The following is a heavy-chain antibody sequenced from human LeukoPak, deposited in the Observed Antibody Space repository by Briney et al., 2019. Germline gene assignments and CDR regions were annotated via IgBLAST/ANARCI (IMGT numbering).Heavy chain of an antibody. V-gene: IGHV3-30*18. CDR3: AKAAGKENGYDFFFQH. D-gene: IGHD3/OR15-3a*01. CDR2: ISIDGKKS. CDR1: GFNFNNYD. Sequence: GGSLRLSCAASGFNFNNYDMHWVRQAPGKGLEWVAVISIDGKKSYCADSVKGRFTISRDNSKSTLFLQMNSLRAEDTAVYFCAKAAGKENGYDFFFQHWGQGTLVTVSS. J-gene: IGHJ1*01.